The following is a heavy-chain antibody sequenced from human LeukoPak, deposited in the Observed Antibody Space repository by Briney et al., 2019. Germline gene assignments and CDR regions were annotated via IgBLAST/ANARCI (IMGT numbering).Heavy chain of an antibody. CDR3: TRAGYSSGWTFDP. CDR1: GFTFGDYA. V-gene: IGHV3-49*03. CDR2: IRSKAYGGTT. J-gene: IGHJ5*02. Sequence: GGSLRLSRTASGFTFGDYAMSWFRQAPGKGLEWVGFIRSKAYGGTTEYAASVKGRFTISRDDSKSIAYLQMNSLKTEDTAVYYCTRAGYSSGWTFDPWGQGTLVTVSS. D-gene: IGHD6-19*01.